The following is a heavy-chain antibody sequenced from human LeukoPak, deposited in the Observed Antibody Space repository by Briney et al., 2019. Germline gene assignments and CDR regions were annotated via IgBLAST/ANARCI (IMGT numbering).Heavy chain of an antibody. CDR2: IWYDGSNK. D-gene: IGHD2-2*01. J-gene: IGHJ4*02. V-gene: IGHV3-33*01. CDR3: ARDLGYCSSTSCLGY. Sequence: GGSLRLSCAASGFTFSSYGMHWVRQAPGKGLEWVAVIWYDGSNKYYADSVKGRFTISRDNSKNTLYLQMNSLRAEDTAVYYCARDLGYCSSTSCLGYWGQGTLVTVSS. CDR1: GFTFSSYG.